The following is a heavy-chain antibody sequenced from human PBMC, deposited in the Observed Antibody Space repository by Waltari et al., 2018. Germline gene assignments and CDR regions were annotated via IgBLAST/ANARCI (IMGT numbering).Heavy chain of an antibody. J-gene: IGHJ5*02. V-gene: IGHV1-69-2*01. CDR1: GYPFTDYY. Sequence: EVQLVQSGAEVKKPGATVHISCKASGYPFTDYYMHWVQQAPGKGLEWMGRVDPEDGETIYAEKFQGRVTITADTSTDTAYMELSSLRSEDTAVYYCAVSTSSLSWFDPWGQGTLVTVSS. D-gene: IGHD2-2*01. CDR3: AVSTSSLSWFDP. CDR2: VDPEDGET.